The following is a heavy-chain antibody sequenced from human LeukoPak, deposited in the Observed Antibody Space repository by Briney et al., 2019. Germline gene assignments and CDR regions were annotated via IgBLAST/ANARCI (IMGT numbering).Heavy chain of an antibody. V-gene: IGHV3-48*03. J-gene: IGHJ3*02. CDR1: GFTFSSYE. D-gene: IGHD3-16*01. CDR2: ISSSGSTI. CDR3: ARDYDYVWGSYDHDAFDI. Sequence: GGSLRLSCAASGFTFSSYEINWVRQAPGKGLEWVSYISSSGSTIYYADSVKGRFTISRDNAKNSLYLQMNSLRAEDTAVYYCARDYDYVWGSYDHDAFDIWGQGTMVTVSS.